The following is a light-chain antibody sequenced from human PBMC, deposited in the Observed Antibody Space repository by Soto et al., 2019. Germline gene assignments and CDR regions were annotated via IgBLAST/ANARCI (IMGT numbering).Light chain of an antibody. J-gene: IGKJ3*01. CDR2: SAS. Sequence: EIVMTQAPATLSMSTGERAALSCRASQSFGIHLAWYQQKPGQAPRRLIYSASTRATGIPAMFSASGSGTEVSLTVSSLQSEDFAVYYCQQYNNWPLTFGPGTRVDI. CDR3: QQYNNWPLT. CDR1: QSFGIH. V-gene: IGKV3-15*01.